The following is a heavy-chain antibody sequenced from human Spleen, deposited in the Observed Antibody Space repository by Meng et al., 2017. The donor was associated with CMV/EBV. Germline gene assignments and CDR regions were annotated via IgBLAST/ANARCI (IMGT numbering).Heavy chain of an antibody. D-gene: IGHD2-21*01. CDR2: ISSHSGDT. CDR3: VREYCGGYCSFANFYFDN. V-gene: IGHV1-18*01. CDR1: GYTITTYG. Sequence: ASVKVSCKASGYTITTYGLSWVRQAPGQGLEWMGWISSHSGDTNYAPKVQGRVTMTTDTSTNTAYMELRSLRSDDTAIYYCVREYCGGYCSFANFYFDNWGQGTLVTVSS. J-gene: IGHJ4*02.